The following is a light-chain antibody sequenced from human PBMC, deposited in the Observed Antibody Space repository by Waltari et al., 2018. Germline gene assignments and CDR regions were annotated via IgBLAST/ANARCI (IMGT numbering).Light chain of an antibody. V-gene: IGKV2D-29*01. CDR2: EVS. CDR1: QSLRHSDGKTY. Sequence: DIVLTQAPLSLSVTPGQPASISCKSSQSLRHSDGKTYLYWYQQKPGQPPQLLIYEVSSRFSGVPDRFTGRGSGTDFTLEISRVEAEDVGVYYCMQNIQLPPGLTFGGGTKVEIK. J-gene: IGKJ4*01. CDR3: MQNIQLPPGLT.